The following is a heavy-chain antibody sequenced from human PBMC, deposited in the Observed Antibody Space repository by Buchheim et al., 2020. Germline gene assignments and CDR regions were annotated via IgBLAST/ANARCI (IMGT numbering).Heavy chain of an antibody. J-gene: IGHJ6*02. V-gene: IGHV3-11*06. CDR1: GFTFNQYY. CDR2: ISSRGSYR. CDR3: ARGYGDYPAYYYYGMDV. D-gene: IGHD4-17*01. Sequence: VQLVESGGGLVKPGGSLRLSCAASGFTFNQYYMTWVRQAPGKGLEWVAYISSRGSYRNYADSLEGRFTISRDNAKKSLYLDMNSLRAEDTAAYYCARGYGDYPAYYYYGMDVWGQGTT.